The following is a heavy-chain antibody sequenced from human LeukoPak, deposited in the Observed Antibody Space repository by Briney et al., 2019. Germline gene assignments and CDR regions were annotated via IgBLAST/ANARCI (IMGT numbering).Heavy chain of an antibody. Sequence: SVKVSCKASGGTFSSYAISWMRQAPGQGLEWMGGIIPIFGTANYAQKFQGRVTITADESTSTAYMELSSLRSEDTAVYYCANFDFWSGYRFDYWGQGTLVTVSS. V-gene: IGHV1-69*13. CDR3: ANFDFWSGYRFDY. J-gene: IGHJ4*02. D-gene: IGHD3-3*01. CDR2: IIPIFGTA. CDR1: GGTFSSYA.